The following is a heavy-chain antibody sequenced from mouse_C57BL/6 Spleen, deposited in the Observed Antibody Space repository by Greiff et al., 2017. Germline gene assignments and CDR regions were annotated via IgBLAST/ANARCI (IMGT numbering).Heavy chain of an antibody. Sequence: EVKLMESGGGLVKPGGSLKLSCAASGFTFSDYGMHWVRQAPEKGLEWVAYISSGSSTIYYADTVKGRFTISRDNAKNTLFLQMTSLRSEDTAMYYCARGDGSNKGYFDDWGTGTTVTVSS. V-gene: IGHV5-17*01. D-gene: IGHD1-1*01. CDR1: GFTFSDYG. CDR2: ISSGSSTI. J-gene: IGHJ1*03. CDR3: ARGDGSNKGYFDD.